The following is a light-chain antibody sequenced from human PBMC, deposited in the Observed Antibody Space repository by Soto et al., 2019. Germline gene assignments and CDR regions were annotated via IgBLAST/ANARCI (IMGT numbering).Light chain of an antibody. V-gene: IGKV1-5*03. CDR3: QQYYSYPWT. J-gene: IGKJ1*01. Sequence: DIQMTQSPSTLSASVGDRVTITCRASQSISSWLAWYQQKPGKVPNLLIYKASRLESGVPSRFSGSGSGTEPTLNISSLQPYDFETYYCQQYYSYPWTFGQGTNVEIK. CDR2: KAS. CDR1: QSISSW.